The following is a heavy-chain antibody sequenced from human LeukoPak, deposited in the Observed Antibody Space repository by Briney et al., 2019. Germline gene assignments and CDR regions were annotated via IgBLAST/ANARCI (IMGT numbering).Heavy chain of an antibody. CDR3: ARPLYYYDSSGLFDY. V-gene: IGHV3-30-3*01. D-gene: IGHD3-22*01. J-gene: IGHJ4*02. Sequence: GGPLRLSCAPSGFTFSSFPMHGARQAPGKGREWGAVISYDGSNKYYADSVKGRFTISRDNSKNTLYLQMNSLRAEDTAVYYCARPLYYYDSSGLFDYWGQGTLVTVSS. CDR1: GFTFSSFP. CDR2: ISYDGSNK.